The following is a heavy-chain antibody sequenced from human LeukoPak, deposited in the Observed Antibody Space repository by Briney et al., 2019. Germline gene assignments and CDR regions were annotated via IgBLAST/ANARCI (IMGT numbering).Heavy chain of an antibody. J-gene: IGHJ4*02. D-gene: IGHD5-24*01. CDR2: ITSGGGST. V-gene: IGHV3-23*01. CDR1: GFIFSNYA. Sequence: GGSLRLSCAASGFIFSNYAMSWVRQAPGKGLEWVSAITSGGGSTYYADSVKGRFTVSRDKSKNTLYLQMNSLRAEDTAVYYCARGDGYNFFDYWGQGTLVTVSS. CDR3: ARGDGYNFFDY.